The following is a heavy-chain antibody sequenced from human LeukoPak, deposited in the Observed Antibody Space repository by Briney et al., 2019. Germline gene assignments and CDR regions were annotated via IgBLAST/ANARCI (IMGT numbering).Heavy chain of an antibody. Sequence: GGSLRLSCEASGFSTSVYWMSWVRQAPGKGLEWVGNMKQDGSERNYVDSVKGRFTISRDNAKKSLYLQMNSLRAEDTAVYYCARDWGAYYHFFDYWGQGTLVTVSS. D-gene: IGHD3-22*01. CDR1: GFSTSVYW. V-gene: IGHV3-7*01. J-gene: IGHJ4*02. CDR2: MKQDGSER. CDR3: ARDWGAYYHFFDY.